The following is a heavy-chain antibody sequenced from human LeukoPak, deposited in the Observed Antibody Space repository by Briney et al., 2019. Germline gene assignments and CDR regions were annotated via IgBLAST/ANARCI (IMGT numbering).Heavy chain of an antibody. J-gene: IGHJ4*02. V-gene: IGHV1-3*01. D-gene: IGHD3-10*01. Sequence: ASVKVSCKASGYTFTSYAMHWVRQAPGPRREWLGWINAGNGNTKYSQKIQGRVNITRDTSASTAYMELSSLRSEDTAVYYCARGGGSGSYFYYFDYWGQGTLVTVSS. CDR1: GYTFTSYA. CDR3: ARGGGSGSYFYYFDY. CDR2: INAGNGNT.